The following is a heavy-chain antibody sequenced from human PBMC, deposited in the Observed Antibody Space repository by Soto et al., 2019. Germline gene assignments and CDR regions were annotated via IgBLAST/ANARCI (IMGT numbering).Heavy chain of an antibody. CDR3: ARGGGYYDILTGYSDFDY. CDR1: GGSISSGDYY. CDR2: INHSGST. D-gene: IGHD3-9*01. V-gene: IGHV4-30-4*01. J-gene: IGHJ4*02. Sequence: APETLSLTCTVSGGSISSGDYYWSWIRQPPGKGLEWIGEINHSGSTNYNPSLKSRVTISVDTSKNQFSLKLSSVTAADTAVYYCARGGGYYDILTGYSDFDYWGQGTLVTVSS.